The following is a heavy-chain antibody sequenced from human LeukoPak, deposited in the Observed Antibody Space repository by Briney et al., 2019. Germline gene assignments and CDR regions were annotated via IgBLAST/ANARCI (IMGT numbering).Heavy chain of an antibody. CDR2: ISSSSSTI. J-gene: IGHJ4*02. V-gene: IGHV3-48*01. Sequence: GGSLRLSCAASGFIFSSYSMNWVRQAPGKGLEWVSYISSSSSTIYYADSVKGRFTISRDNSKNTLYLQMNSLRAEDTAVYYCAKDSGGSCYDPPDYWGQGTLVTVSS. CDR3: AKDSGGSCYDPPDY. CDR1: GFIFSSYS. D-gene: IGHD2-15*01.